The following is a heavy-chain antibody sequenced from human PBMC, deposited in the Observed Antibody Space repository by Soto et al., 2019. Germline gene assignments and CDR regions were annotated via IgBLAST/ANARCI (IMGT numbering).Heavy chain of an antibody. CDR1: GFTVTTNS. J-gene: IGHJ4*02. D-gene: IGHD3-22*01. CDR2: IYSGGST. Sequence: DGQLVESGGGLVQPGGSLRLSCVVSGFTVTTNSMSWVRQAPGKGLEWVSIIYSGGSTYYADSVKGRFTISRDNSKNMLYLQMNSRRAEETAVYYCAREATMGRLVVMTGYWGQGTLVTVSS. V-gene: IGHV3-66*01. CDR3: AREATMGRLVVMTGY.